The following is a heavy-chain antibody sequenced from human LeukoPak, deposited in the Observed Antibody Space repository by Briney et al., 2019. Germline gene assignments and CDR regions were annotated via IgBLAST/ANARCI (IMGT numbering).Heavy chain of an antibody. Sequence: SVHVSXKASGGTFSSYTISWVRQPPGQGLEWMGRIIPILGIANYAQKFQGRLTITADKSTSTAYMELSSLRSEDTAVYYCACSTYYDFWSSYYFYPWGQGTLVTVSS. CDR1: GGTFSSYT. V-gene: IGHV1-69*02. J-gene: IGHJ5*01. CDR3: ACSTYYDFWSSYYFYP. CDR2: IIPILGIA. D-gene: IGHD3-3*01.